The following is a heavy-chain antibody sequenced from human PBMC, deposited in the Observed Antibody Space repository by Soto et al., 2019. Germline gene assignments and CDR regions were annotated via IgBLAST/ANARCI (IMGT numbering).Heavy chain of an antibody. Sequence: SQTLSLTCTVSGGSISSSSYYWGWIRQPPGKGLEWIRSIYYSGSTYYNPSLKSRVTISVDTSKNQFSLKLSSVTAADTAVYYCARHVLRFLEWLLYRNWFDPWGQGTLVTVSS. CDR3: ARHVLRFLEWLLYRNWFDP. CDR1: GGSISSSSYY. V-gene: IGHV4-39*01. D-gene: IGHD3-3*01. J-gene: IGHJ5*02. CDR2: IYYSGST.